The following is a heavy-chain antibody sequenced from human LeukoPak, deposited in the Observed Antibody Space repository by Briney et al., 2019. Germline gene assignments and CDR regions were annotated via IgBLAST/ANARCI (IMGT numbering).Heavy chain of an antibody. CDR2: ISSNGGST. V-gene: IGHV3-64*01. D-gene: IGHD3-16*01. Sequence: GGSLRLSCAASGFTFRTYAMHWVRQAPGKGLEYVSAISSNGGSTYYANSVKGRFTISRDNCRNTVYLQMDSLRPDDMAVYYCATLGAEYWGQGTLVTVSS. CDR1: GFTFRTYA. J-gene: IGHJ4*02. CDR3: ATLGAEY.